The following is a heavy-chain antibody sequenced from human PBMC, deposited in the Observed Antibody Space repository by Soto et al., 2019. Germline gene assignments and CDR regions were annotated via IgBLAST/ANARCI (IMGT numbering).Heavy chain of an antibody. CDR2: IYHSGST. Sequence: PSETLSLTCTVSGDSISAYSWGWIRQPPGKGLEWIGNIYHSGSTNYNPSLKSRVTISVDTSKNQFSLKLSSVTAADTAVYYCARRYGYAFDIWGQGTMVTVSS. D-gene: IGHD4-17*01. J-gene: IGHJ3*02. CDR1: GDSISAYS. CDR3: ARRYGYAFDI. V-gene: IGHV4-59*01.